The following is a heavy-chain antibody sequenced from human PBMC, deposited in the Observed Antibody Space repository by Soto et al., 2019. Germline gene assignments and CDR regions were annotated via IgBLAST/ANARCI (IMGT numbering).Heavy chain of an antibody. CDR3: ARRVDYDFWSGYYAFDY. Sequence: GESLKISCKGSGYSFTSYWIGWVRQMPGKGLEWMGIIYPGDSDTRYSPSFQGQVTISADKSISTAYLQWSSLKASDTAMYYCARRVDYDFWSGYYAFDYWGQGTLVTVS. CDR2: IYPGDSDT. D-gene: IGHD3-3*01. J-gene: IGHJ4*02. CDR1: GYSFTSYW. V-gene: IGHV5-51*01.